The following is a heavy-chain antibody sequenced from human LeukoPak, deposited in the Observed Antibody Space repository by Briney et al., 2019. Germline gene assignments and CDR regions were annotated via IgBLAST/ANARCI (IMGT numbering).Heavy chain of an antibody. CDR3: ARDLFGVDPPDAFDI. Sequence: SETLSLTCTVSGGSISSYYWSWIRQPPGKGLEWIGYIYYSGSTNYNPSLKSRVTISVDTSKNQFSLKLSSVTAADTAVYYCARDLFGVDPPDAFDIWGQGTMVTVSS. CDR1: GGSISSYY. J-gene: IGHJ3*02. D-gene: IGHD3-3*01. CDR2: IYYSGST. V-gene: IGHV4-59*01.